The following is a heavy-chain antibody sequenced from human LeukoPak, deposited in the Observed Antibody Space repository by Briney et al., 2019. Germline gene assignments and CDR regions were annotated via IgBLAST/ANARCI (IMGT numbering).Heavy chain of an antibody. J-gene: IGHJ4*02. CDR2: TYWDDDT. CDR1: GFSLSTSGVG. Sequence: SGPMLVKPTQTPTLTCSFSGFSLSTSGVGVGWIRQPPGKALEWLGITYWDDDTRYSPSLTTRLTITKDTSRNQVVLAMTNVDTVDTATYYCAHSRREEGYVSYYWGQGILVTVSS. D-gene: IGHD5-12*01. CDR3: AHSRREEGYVSYY. V-gene: IGHV2-5*02.